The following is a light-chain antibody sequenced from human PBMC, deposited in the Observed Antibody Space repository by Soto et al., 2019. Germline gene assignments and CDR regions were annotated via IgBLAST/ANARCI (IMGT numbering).Light chain of an antibody. CDR1: ESMSSY. CDR2: AAS. V-gene: IGKV1-39*01. Sequence: DIQMTQSPSSLSASVGDRVTITCRASESMSSYLYWYQQKPGKAPKLLIYAASSLQSGVASRFNVSGSGTGFTLTISCLQSEDFATHYLPQTYRTPYTVGQGTKVDIK. J-gene: IGKJ2*01. CDR3: PQTYRTPYT.